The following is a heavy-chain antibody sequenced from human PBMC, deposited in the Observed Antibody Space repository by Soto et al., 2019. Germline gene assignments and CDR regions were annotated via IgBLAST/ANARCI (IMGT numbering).Heavy chain of an antibody. CDR3: ARDSGYSYGFPFDY. CDR1: GGSISSYY. V-gene: IGHV4-59*01. CDR2: IYYSGST. J-gene: IGHJ4*02. Sequence: PSETLSLTCTVSGGSISSYYWSWIRQPPGKGLEWIGYIYYSGSTNYNPSLKSRVTISVDTSKNQFSLKLSSVTAADTAVYYCARDSGYSYGFPFDYWGQGTLVTVSS. D-gene: IGHD5-18*01.